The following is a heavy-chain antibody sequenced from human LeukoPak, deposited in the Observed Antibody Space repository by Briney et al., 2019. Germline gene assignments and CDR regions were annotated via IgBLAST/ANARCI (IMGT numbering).Heavy chain of an antibody. V-gene: IGHV1-46*01. CDR1: GYTFTSYY. CDR3: ARDVADYYGSGPYYFDY. J-gene: IGHJ4*02. Sequence: GASVKVSCKASGYTFTSYYMHWVRQAPGQGLECMGIINPSGGSTSYAQKFQGRVTMTRDMSTSTVYMELSSLRSEDTAVYYCARDVADYYGSGPYYFDYWGQGTLVTVSS. CDR2: INPSGGST. D-gene: IGHD3-10*01.